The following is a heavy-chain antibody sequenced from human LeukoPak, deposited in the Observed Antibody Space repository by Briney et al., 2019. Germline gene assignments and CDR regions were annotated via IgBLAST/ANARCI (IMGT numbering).Heavy chain of an antibody. CDR3: AKDRYYPYGMDV. V-gene: IGHV3-23*01. Sequence: GGSLRLSCAASGFTFSSYSMNWVRQAPGKGLEWVSAISGSGGSTYYADSVKGRFTISRDNSKNTLYLQMNSLRAEDTAVYYCAKDRYYPYGMDVWGQGTTVTVSS. J-gene: IGHJ6*02. CDR2: ISGSGGST. D-gene: IGHD2-15*01. CDR1: GFTFSSYS.